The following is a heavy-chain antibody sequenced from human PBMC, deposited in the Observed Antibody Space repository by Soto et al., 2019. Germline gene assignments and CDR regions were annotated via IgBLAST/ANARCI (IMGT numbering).Heavy chain of an antibody. V-gene: IGHV5-51*01. J-gene: IGHJ6*02. CDR2: IYPGDSDT. Sequence: GESLKISCNGSGYSFTSYWIGWVRQMPGKGLEWMGIIYPGDSDTRYSPSFQGQVTISADKSISTAYLQWSSLKASDTAMYYCARLHYDSSGYYYYYGMDVWGQGTTVTVSS. D-gene: IGHD3-22*01. CDR3: ARLHYDSSGYYYYYGMDV. CDR1: GYSFTSYW.